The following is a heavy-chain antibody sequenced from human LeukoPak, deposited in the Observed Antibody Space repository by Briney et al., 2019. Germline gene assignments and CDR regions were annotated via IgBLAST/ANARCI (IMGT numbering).Heavy chain of an antibody. CDR2: IFYSGST. J-gene: IGHJ4*02. Sequence: NPSETLSLTCAVYGGSFSSYYWGWIRQPPGKGLEWIGSIFYSGSTYYNPSLKSRVTISVDTSKTQFSLKLSSVTAADTAVYYCAKQQLVRCFDYWGQGTLVTVSS. V-gene: IGHV4-39*01. D-gene: IGHD6-13*01. CDR1: GGSFSSYY. CDR3: AKQQLVRCFDY.